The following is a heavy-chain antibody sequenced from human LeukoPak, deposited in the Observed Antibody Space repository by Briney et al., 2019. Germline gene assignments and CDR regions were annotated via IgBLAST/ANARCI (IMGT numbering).Heavy chain of an antibody. V-gene: IGHV1-2*04. CDR1: GYTFTAYY. J-gene: IGHJ4*02. D-gene: IGHD4-23*01. Sequence: ASVKVSCKASGYTFTAYYMHWVRQAPGQGLEWMGWINPNSGGTSYAHTFQGWVTMTRDTSISTAYMELSRLRSDDTAVYYCAREGFDYGGNTLIDYWGQGTLVTVSS. CDR3: AREGFDYGGNTLIDY. CDR2: INPNSGGT.